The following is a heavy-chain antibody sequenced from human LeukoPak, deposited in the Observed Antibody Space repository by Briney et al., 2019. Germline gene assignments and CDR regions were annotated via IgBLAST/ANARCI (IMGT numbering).Heavy chain of an antibody. CDR2: IYYSGST. J-gene: IGHJ3*02. Sequence: SETLSLTCTVSGGSISGYYWSWIRQPPGKGLEWIGYIYYSGSTNYNPSLKSRVTISVDTSKNQFSLKLSSVTAADTAVYYCARGYDFWSGLGGDAFDIWGQGTMVTVSS. CDR3: ARGYDFWSGLGGDAFDI. D-gene: IGHD3-3*01. CDR1: GGSISGYY. V-gene: IGHV4-59*01.